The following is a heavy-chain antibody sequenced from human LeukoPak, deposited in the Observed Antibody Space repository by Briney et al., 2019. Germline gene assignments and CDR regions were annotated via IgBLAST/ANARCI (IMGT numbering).Heavy chain of an antibody. Sequence: PGGSLRLSCAASGFTFDDYAMHWVRQAPGKGLEWVSGISWNSGSIGYADSVKGRSTISRDNAKNSLYLQMNSLRAEDTALYYCAKGHMVRGVIHFDYWGQGTLVSVSS. V-gene: IGHV3-9*01. CDR3: AKGHMVRGVIHFDY. CDR2: ISWNSGSI. D-gene: IGHD3-10*01. CDR1: GFTFDDYA. J-gene: IGHJ4*02.